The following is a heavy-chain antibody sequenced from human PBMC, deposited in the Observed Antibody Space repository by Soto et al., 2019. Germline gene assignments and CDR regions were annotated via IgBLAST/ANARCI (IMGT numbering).Heavy chain of an antibody. CDR1: GYTLGIFG. V-gene: IGHV1-18*01. J-gene: IGHJ4*02. CDR3: AREYCSRTACLQPDH. CDR2: TNPANGDT. Sequence: GASVKVSCKTSGYTLGIFGISWVRQAPGHGLEWLGWTNPANGDTRYAQKVQGRVTMTTDTSTTTAYMELRSLTSDDTAVYYCAREYCSRTACLQPDHWGQGTPVTVSS. D-gene: IGHD2-2*01.